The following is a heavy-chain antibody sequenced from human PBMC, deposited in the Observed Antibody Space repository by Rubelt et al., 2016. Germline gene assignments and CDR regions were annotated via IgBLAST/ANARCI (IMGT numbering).Heavy chain of an antibody. Sequence: IYYSGSINYNPSLKSRVTISVDTSKNQFSLKLSSVTAADTAVYYCARAGIAAAGYYYYGMDVWGQGTTVTVSS. J-gene: IGHJ6*02. D-gene: IGHD6-13*01. CDR2: IYYSGSI. CDR3: ARAGIAAAGYYYYGMDV. V-gene: IGHV4-59*01.